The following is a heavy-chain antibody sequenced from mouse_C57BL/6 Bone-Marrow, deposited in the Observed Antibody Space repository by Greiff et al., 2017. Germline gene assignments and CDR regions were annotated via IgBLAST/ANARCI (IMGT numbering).Heavy chain of an antibody. CDR3: ARFPFATVVNMCC. D-gene: IGHD1-1*01. CDR1: GYTFTSYW. V-gene: IGHV1-55*01. J-gene: IGHJ4*01. CDR2: IYPGSGST. Sequence: QVQLQQPGAELVKPGASVKMSCKASGYTFTSYWITWVKQRPGQGLEWIGDIYPGSGSTNYNEKFKSKATLTVDTSASTAYMQLSSLTSEDSAVYYGARFPFATVVNMCCWGQGTSVTVSS.